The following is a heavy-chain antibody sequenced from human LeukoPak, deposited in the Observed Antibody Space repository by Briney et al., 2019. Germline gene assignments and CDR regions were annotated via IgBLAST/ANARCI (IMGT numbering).Heavy chain of an antibody. CDR3: ARDEEDNWNYNWFDP. V-gene: IGHV1-46*01. D-gene: IGHD1-7*01. Sequence: ASVKVSCKASGYTFTSYGISWVRQAPGQGLEWMGIINPSGGSTSYAQKFQGRVTMTRDMSTSTVYMELSSLRSEDTAVYYCARDEEDNWNYNWFDPWGQGTLVTVSS. CDR2: INPSGGST. CDR1: GYTFTSYG. J-gene: IGHJ5*02.